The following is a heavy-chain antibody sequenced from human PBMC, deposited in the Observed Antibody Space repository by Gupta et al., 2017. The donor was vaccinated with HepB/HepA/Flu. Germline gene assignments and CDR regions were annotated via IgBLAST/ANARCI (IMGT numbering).Heavy chain of an antibody. V-gene: IGHV1-8*03. CDR3: ARGVRQAVRGSYPRVNYYMDV. J-gene: IGHJ6*03. CDR1: GYTFTSYD. Sequence: QVQLVQSGAEVKKPGASVKVSCKASGYTFTSYDINWVRQATGQGLEWMGWMNPNSGNTGYAQKFQGRVTITRNTSISTAYMELSSLRSEDTAVYYCARGVRQAVRGSYPRVNYYMDVWGKGTTVTVSS. CDR2: MNPNSGNT. D-gene: IGHD1-26*01.